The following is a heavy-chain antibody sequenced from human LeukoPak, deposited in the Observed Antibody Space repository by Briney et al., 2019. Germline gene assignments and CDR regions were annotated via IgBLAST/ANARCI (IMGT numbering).Heavy chain of an antibody. Sequence: PGGSLRLSCAASGFTFSSYSFNWVRQAPGRGLEWVSCISSSTSYIYYADSVRGRFTISRDSAKNSLYLQMNSLRVEDTAVYHCARAPGYYGDPFDYWGQGTLVTVSS. J-gene: IGHJ4*02. CDR1: GFTFSSYS. V-gene: IGHV3-21*01. CDR2: ISSSTSYI. CDR3: ARAPGYYGDPFDY. D-gene: IGHD4-17*01.